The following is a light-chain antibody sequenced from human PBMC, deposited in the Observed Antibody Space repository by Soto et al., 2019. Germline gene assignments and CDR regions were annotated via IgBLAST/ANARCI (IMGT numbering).Light chain of an antibody. Sequence: EIVLTQSPGTLSLSPGERATLSCRASQRVSSSYLAWYQQKPGQAPRLLIYGASSRATGIPDRFSGSGSETDFTLTISRLEPEDFAVYYCQQYGSSPPVTFGQGTRLEIK. J-gene: IGKJ5*01. CDR1: QRVSSSY. CDR3: QQYGSSPPVT. CDR2: GAS. V-gene: IGKV3-20*01.